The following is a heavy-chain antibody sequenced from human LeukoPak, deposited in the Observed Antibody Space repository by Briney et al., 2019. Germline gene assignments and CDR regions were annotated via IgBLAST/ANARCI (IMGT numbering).Heavy chain of an antibody. Sequence: GRSLRLSCAASGFTFSSCGMHWVRQAPGKGLEWVAVIWYDGSNKYYADSVKGRFTISRDNSKNTLYLQMNSLRAEDTAVYYCARDRYPLRSGPFDYWGQGTLVTVSS. J-gene: IGHJ4*02. CDR1: GFTFSSCG. CDR3: ARDRYPLRSGPFDY. CDR2: IWYDGSNK. D-gene: IGHD6-19*01. V-gene: IGHV3-33*01.